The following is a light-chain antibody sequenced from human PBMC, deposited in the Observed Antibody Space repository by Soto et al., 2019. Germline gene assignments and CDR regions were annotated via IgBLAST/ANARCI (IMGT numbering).Light chain of an antibody. CDR2: YDS. Sequence: SYELTQPPSVSVAPGKTARITCGGNNIGSKSVHWYQQKPGQAPVLVIYYDSDRPSGIPERFSGSNSGNTATLTISRVEAGDEADDYCQVWDSSSDFPLVFGGGTKLTVL. CDR1: NIGSKS. J-gene: IGLJ2*01. CDR3: QVWDSSSDFPLV. V-gene: IGLV3-21*04.